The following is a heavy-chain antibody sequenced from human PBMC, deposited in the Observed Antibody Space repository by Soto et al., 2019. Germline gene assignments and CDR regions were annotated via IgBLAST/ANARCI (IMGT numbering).Heavy chain of an antibody. Sequence: EVQLLESGGGLVQPGGPLRPSWAPSGFTFTSNAMSWVRQAPGRGLGWVSTLSDSGDRTHYADSVRGRFTISRDNSKNTLYLQMSSLRVEDTAVYYCAKDVGGPMFDCWGQGTLVTVSS. CDR2: LSDSGDRT. J-gene: IGHJ4*02. V-gene: IGHV3-23*01. CDR3: AKDVGGPMFDC. CDR1: GFTFTSNA.